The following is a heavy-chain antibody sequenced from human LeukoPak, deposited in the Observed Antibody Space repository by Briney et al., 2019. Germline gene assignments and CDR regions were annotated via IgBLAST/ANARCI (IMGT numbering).Heavy chain of an antibody. J-gene: IGHJ4*02. V-gene: IGHV4-59*01. D-gene: IGHD6-13*01. CDR3: ARGYSSRLGTDY. Sequence: SETLSLTCTVSGGSISSYYWSWIRPPPGKGLEWIGYIYYSGSTNYNPSLKSRVTISVDTSKNQFSLKLSSVTAADTAVYYCARGYSSRLGTDYWGQGTLVTVSS. CDR2: IYYSGST. CDR1: GGSISSYY.